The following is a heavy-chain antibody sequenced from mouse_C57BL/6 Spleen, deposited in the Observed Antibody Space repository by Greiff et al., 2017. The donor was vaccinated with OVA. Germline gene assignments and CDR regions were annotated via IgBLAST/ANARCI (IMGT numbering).Heavy chain of an antibody. D-gene: IGHD3-3*01. CDR1: GYTFTSYC. CDR3: ARRALGLDY. Sequence: QVQLQQPGAELVMPGASVKLSCTASGYTFTSYCMHWVKQRPGQGLEWIGEIDPSDSYTNYNQKFKGKSTLTVDTSSSTAYMQLSSLTSEDSAVYYCARRALGLDYWGQGTTLTVSS. J-gene: IGHJ2*01. V-gene: IGHV1-69*01. CDR2: IDPSDSYT.